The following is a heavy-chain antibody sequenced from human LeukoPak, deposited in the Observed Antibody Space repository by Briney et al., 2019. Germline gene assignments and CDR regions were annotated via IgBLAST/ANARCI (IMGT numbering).Heavy chain of an antibody. D-gene: IGHD3-22*01. J-gene: IGHJ3*02. CDR1: GFTFSNYA. CDR3: AKPRRTMIVVEAFDI. V-gene: IGHV3-23*01. CDR2: ISYSGGST. Sequence: GGSLRLSCAASGFTFSNYAMSWVRQAPGKGLEWVSGISYSGGSTYYGDSVKGRFTISRDNSKNTLYLQMNSLRAEDTAVYYCAKPRRTMIVVEAFDIWGQGTMVTVSS.